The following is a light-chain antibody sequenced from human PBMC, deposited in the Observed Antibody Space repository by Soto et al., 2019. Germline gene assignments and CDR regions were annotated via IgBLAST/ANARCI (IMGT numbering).Light chain of an antibody. J-gene: IGKJ5*01. CDR1: QDVSSY. Sequence: DIQMTQSPASLSASVGDRVTITCQASQDVSSYLNWYQQKRGQAPKLLIYDASNLETGVPARFSGSGSGTDFTLTISSLLSEDFGTYSCQQYYTSPTTFGQGTRLEI. CDR2: DAS. V-gene: IGKV1-33*01. CDR3: QQYYTSPTT.